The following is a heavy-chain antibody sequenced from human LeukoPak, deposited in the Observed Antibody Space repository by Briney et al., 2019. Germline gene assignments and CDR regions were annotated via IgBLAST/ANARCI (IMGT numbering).Heavy chain of an antibody. CDR1: GFTFSSYS. CDR2: ISSISSYI. D-gene: IGHD3-22*01. CDR3: ARDLGYDSSGYPGGYFDY. J-gene: IGHJ4*02. V-gene: IGHV3-21*01. Sequence: GGSLRLSCAASGFTFSSYSMNWVRKAPGKGLKWVSSISSISSYIYYADSVKGRFTISRDNAKNSLYLQMNSLRAEDTAVYYCARDLGYDSSGYPGGYFDYWGQGTLVTVSS.